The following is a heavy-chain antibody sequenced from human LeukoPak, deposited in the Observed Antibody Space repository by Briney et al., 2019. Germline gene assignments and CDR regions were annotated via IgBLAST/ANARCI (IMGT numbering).Heavy chain of an antibody. J-gene: IGHJ4*02. CDR2: IYYSGST. D-gene: IGHD3-16*01. V-gene: IGHV4-39*01. Sequence: PSETLSLTCTVSGSSISSGGYYWDWIRQPRGKGLEWIGSIYYSGSTYYNPSLKSRVTISVDTSKNQFSLKLSSVTAADTAVYYCASPGGGPTDYWGQGTLVTVSS. CDR3: ASPGGGPTDY. CDR1: GSSISSGGYY.